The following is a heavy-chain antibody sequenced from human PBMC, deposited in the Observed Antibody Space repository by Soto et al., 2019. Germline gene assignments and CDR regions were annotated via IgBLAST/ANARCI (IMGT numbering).Heavy chain of an antibody. CDR1: GGSISSSSYY. CDR2: IYYSGST. J-gene: IGHJ6*03. Sequence: QLQLQASGPGLVKPSETLSLTCTVSGGSISSSSYYWGWIRQPPGKGLEWIGRIYYSGSTYYNPSLKSRVTISVDTSKNQFYLKLSSVTAADTAVYYCAAISSSPPYYYYYMDVWGKGTTVTVSS. V-gene: IGHV4-39*01. CDR3: AAISSSPPYYYYYMDV. D-gene: IGHD6-6*01.